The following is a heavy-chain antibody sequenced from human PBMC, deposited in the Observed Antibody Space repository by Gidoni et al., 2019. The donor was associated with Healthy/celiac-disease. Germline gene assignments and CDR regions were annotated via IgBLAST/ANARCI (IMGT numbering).Heavy chain of an antibody. CDR2: ISGSGGST. CDR3: AKGLMTTVTTLIYYYYGMDV. D-gene: IGHD4-17*01. CDR1: GFTFSSYA. J-gene: IGHJ6*02. Sequence: EVQLLEPGGGLVQPGGSLRLSCAASGFTFSSYAMRWVRQAPGKGLEWVSAISGSGGSTYYADSVKGRFTISRDNSKNTLYLQMNSLRAEDTAVYYCAKGLMTTVTTLIYYYYGMDVWGQGTTVTVSS. V-gene: IGHV3-23*01.